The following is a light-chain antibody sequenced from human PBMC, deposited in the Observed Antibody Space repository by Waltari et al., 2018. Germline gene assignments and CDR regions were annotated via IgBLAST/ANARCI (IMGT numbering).Light chain of an antibody. CDR2: QDR. Sequence: SYELTQPPSVSVSPGQTATITCPGDKLGDKYACWYQQKPGQSPVLVIYQDRKRPSGIPERFSGSNSGNTATLTISGTQAMDDADYYCQAWDNSTAIFGGGTKLTVL. V-gene: IGLV3-1*01. CDR1: KLGDKY. CDR3: QAWDNSTAI. J-gene: IGLJ2*01.